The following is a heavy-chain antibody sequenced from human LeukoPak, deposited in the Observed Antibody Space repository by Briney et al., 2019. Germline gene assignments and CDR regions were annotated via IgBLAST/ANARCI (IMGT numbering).Heavy chain of an antibody. D-gene: IGHD3-16*01. J-gene: IGHJ4*02. V-gene: IGHV1-69*01. CDR1: GGTFSSYA. CDR2: IIPIFGTA. CDR3: ARERGRGRDSPWFDY. Sequence: SVKVSCKASGGTFSSYAISWVRQAPGQGLEWMGGIIPIFGTANYAQKFQGRVTITADESTSTAYMELSSLRSEDTAVYYCARERGRGRDSPWFDYWGQGTLVTVSS.